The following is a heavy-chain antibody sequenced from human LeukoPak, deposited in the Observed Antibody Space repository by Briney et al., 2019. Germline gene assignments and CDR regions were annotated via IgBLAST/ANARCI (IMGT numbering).Heavy chain of an antibody. CDR3: VKDRGWLQPFDY. CDR2: ISSTGGST. J-gene: IGHJ4*02. Sequence: GGSLRLSCSASGFTFSNYAMHWVRQAPGKGLEYVSAISSTGGSTYYADSVKGRFTISRDNSKNTLYPQMSSLRAEDTAVYYCVKDRGWLQPFDYWGQGTLVTVSS. V-gene: IGHV3-64D*06. D-gene: IGHD5-24*01. CDR1: GFTFSNYA.